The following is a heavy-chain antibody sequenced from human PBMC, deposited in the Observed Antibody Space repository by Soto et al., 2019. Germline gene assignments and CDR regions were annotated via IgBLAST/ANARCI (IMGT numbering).Heavy chain of an antibody. V-gene: IGHV3-73*01. CDR2: IRSKSNSYAT. D-gene: IGHD4-17*01. CDR1: GFTFSGSA. Sequence: EVQLVESGGGLVQPGGSLKLSCAVSGFTFSGSAMHWVRQASGKGLEWVGRIRSKSNSYATAYAASVKGRVTISRDASKKTAYLQMNSLKTEDTAVYYCTRGYGDYVRDYWGQGTLVTVSS. J-gene: IGHJ4*02. CDR3: TRGYGDYVRDY.